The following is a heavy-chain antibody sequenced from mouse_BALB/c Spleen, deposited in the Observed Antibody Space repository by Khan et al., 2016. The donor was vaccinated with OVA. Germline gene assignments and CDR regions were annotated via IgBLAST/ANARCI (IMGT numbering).Heavy chain of an antibody. CDR3: ARQPYYHYNVMDY. Sequence: VQLQESGPGLVAPSLSLSITCTISGFSLTNYGVHWVRQPPGKGLEWLVVIWSDGSTTYNSALKSRLTITKDNSKSQVFLKMNSLQTDDTDIYFCARQPYYHYNVMDYWGQGTSVTVSS. J-gene: IGHJ4*01. CDR2: IWSDGST. D-gene: IGHD2-10*01. V-gene: IGHV2-6-1*01. CDR1: GFSLTNYG.